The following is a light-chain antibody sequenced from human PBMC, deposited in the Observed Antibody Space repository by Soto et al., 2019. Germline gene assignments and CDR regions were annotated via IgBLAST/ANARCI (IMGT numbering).Light chain of an antibody. CDR1: QSVSSY. V-gene: IGKV3-11*01. CDR3: QQRSNWPIT. J-gene: IGKJ3*01. Sequence: EIVLTQSPATLSLSPGERATLSCRASQSVSSYLAWYQQKPGQAPRLLIYDASNRATGIPARFSGSGSGTDFPLTISSLEPEDFAVNYCQQRSNWPITFGPGTKVDIK. CDR2: DAS.